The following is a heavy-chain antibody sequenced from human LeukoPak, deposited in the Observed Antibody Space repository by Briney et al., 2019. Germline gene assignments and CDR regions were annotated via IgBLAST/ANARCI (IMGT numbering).Heavy chain of an antibody. Sequence: GASVKVSCKASGYTFTGYYMHWVRQAPGQGLEWMGWINPNSGGTNYAQKFQGRVTMTRDTSISTAYMELSSLRSEDTAVYYCASEASGSYSFDYWGQGTLVTVSS. CDR3: ASEASGSYSFDY. J-gene: IGHJ4*02. V-gene: IGHV1-2*02. D-gene: IGHD1-26*01. CDR2: INPNSGGT. CDR1: GYTFTGYY.